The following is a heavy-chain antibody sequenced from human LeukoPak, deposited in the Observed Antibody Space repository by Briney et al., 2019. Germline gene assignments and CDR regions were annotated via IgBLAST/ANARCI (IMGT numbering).Heavy chain of an antibody. CDR3: ARQTYFYEASGHLNDN. J-gene: IGHJ4*02. CDR1: GGSISSDAYY. CDR2: IYYSGSP. D-gene: IGHD2-15*01. Sequence: SETLSLTCTVSGGSISSDAYYWGWIRQPPGKRLEWIGSIYYSGSPFYNPSLRRRVTMSVDTSKNQFALKLSSVTAADTAVYYCARQTYFYEASGHLNDNWGQGTLVTVSS. V-gene: IGHV4-39*01.